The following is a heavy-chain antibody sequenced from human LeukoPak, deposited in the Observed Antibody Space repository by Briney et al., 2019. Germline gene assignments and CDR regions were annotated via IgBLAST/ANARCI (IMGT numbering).Heavy chain of an antibody. D-gene: IGHD3-3*01. J-gene: IGHJ6*02. CDR3: ARDDPRYRGDYYTGMDV. V-gene: IGHV3-33*01. CDR1: GFIFSHHG. CDR2: IWYDESNR. Sequence: PGGSLRLSCEASGFIFSHHGMHWVRQAPGKGLEWVAVIWYDESNRYYADSVKGRFTISRDNSQNTSYLQMNRLGAEDTGVYYCARDDPRYRGDYYTGMDVWGQGTTVTVSS.